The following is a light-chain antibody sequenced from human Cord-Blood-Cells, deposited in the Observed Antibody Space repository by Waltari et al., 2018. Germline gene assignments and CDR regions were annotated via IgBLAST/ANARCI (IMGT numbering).Light chain of an antibody. J-gene: IGLJ3*02. V-gene: IGLV1-47*01. CDR1: SSNIGSNY. CDR3: AAWDDSLSGWV. Sequence: QSVLTQPPSASGTPGQRVTISCSGSSSNIGSNYVYWYQQLPGTAPKLLIYRNNQRPSGVPDRFSGSKSGISASLAISGLRSEDEADYYCAAWDDSLSGWVFGGGTKLTVL. CDR2: RNN.